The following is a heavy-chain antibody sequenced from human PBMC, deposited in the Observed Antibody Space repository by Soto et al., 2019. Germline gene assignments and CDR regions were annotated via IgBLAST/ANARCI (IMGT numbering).Heavy chain of an antibody. CDR1: GFTFGDYA. CDR3: ANFVERHGLVPVFDQ. Sequence: EVQLVESGGGLVQPGGSLRLSCVASGFTFGDYAVHWVRQAPGKGLEWVSGISWDSGSRNYADSVRGRFTVSRDNAKNPLYHSMNSLGSEDTDFDYCANFVERHGLVPVFDQWGQGALVTVSS. CDR2: ISWDSGSR. J-gene: IGHJ4*02. V-gene: IGHV3-9*01. D-gene: IGHD3-3*01.